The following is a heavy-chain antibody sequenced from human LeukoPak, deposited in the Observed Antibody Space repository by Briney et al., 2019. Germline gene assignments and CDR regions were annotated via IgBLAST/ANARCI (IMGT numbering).Heavy chain of an antibody. Sequence: GGSLRLSCAASGFIFSDYYMTWIRQAPGRGLEFPSYISGSGADRIYVDSVKGRFTISRDNTKNSVYLQMDNLRVEDTAIYYCARYARIPDHWGQGTLVTVSS. J-gene: IGHJ4*02. D-gene: IGHD2-15*01. CDR3: ARYARIPDH. CDR1: GFIFSDYY. V-gene: IGHV3-11*01. CDR2: ISGSGADR.